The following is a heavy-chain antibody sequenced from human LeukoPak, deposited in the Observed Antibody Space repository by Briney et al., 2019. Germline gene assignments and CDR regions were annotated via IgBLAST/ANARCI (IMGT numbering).Heavy chain of an antibody. D-gene: IGHD3-10*01. CDR2: IYHSGST. J-gene: IGHJ6*02. V-gene: IGHV4-38-2*02. CDR3: ARSSGSGSLDGMDV. CDR1: GYSFSRAYY. Sequence: SETLSLTCTASGYSFSRAYYWGWLRQPPGKGLEWIGSIYHSGSTYYNPSLKSRVTISLDTSKNQFSLRLNSVTAADTAVYYCARSSGSGSLDGMDVWGQGTTVTVSS.